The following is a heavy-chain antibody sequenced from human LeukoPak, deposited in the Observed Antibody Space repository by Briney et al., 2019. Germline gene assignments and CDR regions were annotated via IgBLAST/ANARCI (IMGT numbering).Heavy chain of an antibody. CDR1: GGSISSGGYY. CDR2: IYHSGST. D-gene: IGHD6-25*01. Sequence: SQTLSLTCTVSGGSISSGGYYWSWIRQPPGKGLEWIGYIYHSGSTYYNPSLKSRVTISVDRSKNQFSLKLSSVTAADTAVYYCARVMETQRRGDAFDIWGQGTMVTVSS. V-gene: IGHV4-30-2*01. J-gene: IGHJ3*02. CDR3: ARVMETQRRGDAFDI.